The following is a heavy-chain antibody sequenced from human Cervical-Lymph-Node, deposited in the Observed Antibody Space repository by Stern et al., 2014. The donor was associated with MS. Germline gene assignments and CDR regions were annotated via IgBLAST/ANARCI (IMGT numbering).Heavy chain of an antibody. V-gene: IGHV1-8*01. CDR1: GYTFTSYD. CDR3: ARGRSPTVTDF. CDR2: MNPNAGNT. D-gene: IGHD4-17*01. J-gene: IGHJ4*02. Sequence: QVQLMQSGAEVKKPGASVKVSCKASGYTFTSYDINWVRQAPGQGLEWMGWMNPNAGNTGYAQKFQGRVIMTRDTSTGTAYMELTSLRSEDTALYYCARGRSPTVTDFWGQGTLVTVSS.